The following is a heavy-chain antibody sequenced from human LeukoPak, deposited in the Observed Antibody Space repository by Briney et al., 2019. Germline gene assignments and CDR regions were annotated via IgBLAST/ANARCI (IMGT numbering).Heavy chain of an antibody. D-gene: IGHD3-10*01. CDR1: GYTFTAYY. J-gene: IGHJ4*02. CDR3: ARGGTEAGSGDY. CDR2: INPNSGGT. V-gene: IGHV1-2*06. Sequence: GASVKVSCKASGYTFTAYYIHWVRQAPGQGLEWMGRINPNSGGTDFAQKFQGRVTMTRDTSISTVYMELSRLRSDDTAIYYCARGGTEAGSGDYWGQGTLVTVSS.